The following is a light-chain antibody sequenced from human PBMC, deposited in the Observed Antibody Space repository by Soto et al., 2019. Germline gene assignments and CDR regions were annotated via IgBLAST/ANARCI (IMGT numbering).Light chain of an antibody. Sequence: DIPMTQSPSSLSTSVGDRVTITCRASQYINNYLNWYQQKPGKAPKLLIFAAYNLQSGVPSRFSGSGSGTDFTLTISSLQPEDLATYYCQQSYRTPPYTLGQGTKLDMK. CDR1: QYINNY. V-gene: IGKV1-39*01. CDR3: QQSYRTPPYT. CDR2: AAY. J-gene: IGKJ2*01.